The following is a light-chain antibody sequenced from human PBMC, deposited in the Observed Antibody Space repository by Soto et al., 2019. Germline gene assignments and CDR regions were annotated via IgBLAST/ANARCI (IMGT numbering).Light chain of an antibody. J-gene: IGKJ1*01. CDR2: GAS. CDR3: QQYNNWPPST. V-gene: IGKV3-15*01. Sequence: EIVMTHSAATLSVSPGERATLSCRASQSVSSNLAWYQQKPGQAPRLLIYGASTRATGIPARFSGSGSGTEFTLTISSLQSEDFAVYYCQQYNNWPPSTFGQGTKVDIK. CDR1: QSVSSN.